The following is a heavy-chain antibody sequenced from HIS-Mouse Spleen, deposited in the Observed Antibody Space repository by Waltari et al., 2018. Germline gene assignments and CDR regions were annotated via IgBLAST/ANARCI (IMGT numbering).Heavy chain of an antibody. Sequence: QLQLQESGPGLVKPSETLSLTCTISGGSISSSSYYWGWVRQPPGKGLEWIGSIYYSGSTSYTPSLKSRVTISVDTSNNQCSLKLSSVTAADTAVYYCAREIPYSSSWYDWYFDLWGRGTLVTVSS. J-gene: IGHJ2*01. D-gene: IGHD6-13*01. V-gene: IGHV4-39*07. CDR3: AREIPYSSSWYDWYFDL. CDR2: IYYSGST. CDR1: GGSISSSSYY.